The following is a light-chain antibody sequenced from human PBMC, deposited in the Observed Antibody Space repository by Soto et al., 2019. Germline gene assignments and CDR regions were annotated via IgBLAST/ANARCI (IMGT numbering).Light chain of an antibody. CDR2: GAS. CDR1: QSVNTY. V-gene: IGKV3-15*01. Sequence: EIVMRQSPVSLSVSPGERATLSCRASQSVNTYLAWYQQKPGQAPRLLIYGASTRASGVPDRFTGSGSGTEFTLTISSLQSEDRTIYYCQQYNKWPRTFGQGTKVDI. CDR3: QQYNKWPRT. J-gene: IGKJ1*01.